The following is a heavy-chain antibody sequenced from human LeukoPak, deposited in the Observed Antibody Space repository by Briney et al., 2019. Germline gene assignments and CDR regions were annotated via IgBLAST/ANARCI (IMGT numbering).Heavy chain of an antibody. CDR3: ARGVEKATINELNY. Sequence: GGSLRLSCVASGFTFRDYWMHWVRQAPGKGLVWVSRIRGDGNDVSYADSVEGRFTISRDNAKNMLYLQMSSLRVEDTALYYCARGVEKATINELNYWGQGTLVTVYS. CDR1: GFTFRDYW. J-gene: IGHJ4*02. D-gene: IGHD5-24*01. V-gene: IGHV3-74*01. CDR2: IRGDGNDV.